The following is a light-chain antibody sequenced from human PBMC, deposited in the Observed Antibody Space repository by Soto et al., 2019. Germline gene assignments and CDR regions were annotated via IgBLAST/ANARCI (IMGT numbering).Light chain of an antibody. V-gene: IGKV3-15*01. CDR2: GAS. Sequence: EIVMTRSPATLSVSAVERATLSCMASQRVSSYLAWYQQKPGQAPRLLIYGASTRATGIPARFSGSGSGTEFTLTISSLQSEDFAVYYCQQYNSWPQTFGQGTKVDNK. CDR3: QQYNSWPQT. J-gene: IGKJ1*01. CDR1: QRVSSY.